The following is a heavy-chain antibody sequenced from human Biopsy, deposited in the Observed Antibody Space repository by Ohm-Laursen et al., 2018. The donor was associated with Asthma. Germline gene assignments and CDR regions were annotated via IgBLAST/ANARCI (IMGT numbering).Heavy chain of an antibody. Sequence: SLRLSCTASGFTVSSNGMSWVRQPPGKGLEWVSVIYSGGGTFYADSVKGRVTISRDISKNTLFLQMNSLRAEDSAVYYCARAYGCNFFSGAFDIWGQGTMVTVSS. V-gene: IGHV3-53*01. CDR3: ARAYGCNFFSGAFDI. CDR2: IYSGGGT. J-gene: IGHJ3*02. CDR1: GFTVSSNG. D-gene: IGHD4-23*01.